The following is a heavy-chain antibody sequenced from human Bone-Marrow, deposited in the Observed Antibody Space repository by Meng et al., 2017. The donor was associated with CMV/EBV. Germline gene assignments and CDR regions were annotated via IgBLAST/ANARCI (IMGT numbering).Heavy chain of an antibody. CDR3: AKDILTGVLGN. CDR2: ISSSSTI. V-gene: IGHV3-69-1*01. CDR1: GFTFSDYY. J-gene: IGHJ4*02. Sequence: GESLKISCAASGFTFSDYYMNWVRQAPGKGLEWVSSISSSSTIYYADSVKGRFTISRDNAKNSLYLQMNSLRAEDTAVYYCAKDILTGVLGNWGQGTLVTVSS. D-gene: IGHD3-10*01.